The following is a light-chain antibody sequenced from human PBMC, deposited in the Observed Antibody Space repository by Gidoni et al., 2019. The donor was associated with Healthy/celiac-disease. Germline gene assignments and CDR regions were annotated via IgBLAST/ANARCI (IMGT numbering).Light chain of an antibody. Sequence: DIQMTQSPSSLSESVGTRVTITCQAGQDISNYLNWYQQKPGKAPKLLIYDASNLETGVPSRFSGSGSGTDFTFTISSLQPEDIATYYCQQYDNLPLTFGGXTKVEIK. J-gene: IGKJ4*01. CDR1: QDISNY. CDR3: QQYDNLPLT. V-gene: IGKV1-33*01. CDR2: DAS.